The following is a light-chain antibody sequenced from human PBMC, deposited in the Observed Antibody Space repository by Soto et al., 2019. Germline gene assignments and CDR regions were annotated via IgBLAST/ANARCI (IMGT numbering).Light chain of an antibody. CDR3: QQYRNWPPYT. V-gene: IGKV3-15*01. CDR2: GAS. J-gene: IGKJ2*01. Sequence: EIVMTQSPATLSVSPGERATLSCRASQTVGSNLAWYQQKPGQAPRLLIYGASTRATGIPARFSGSGSGTDFTLTISSLQSEDFAVYYCQQYRNWPPYTFGQGTKLEIK. CDR1: QTVGSN.